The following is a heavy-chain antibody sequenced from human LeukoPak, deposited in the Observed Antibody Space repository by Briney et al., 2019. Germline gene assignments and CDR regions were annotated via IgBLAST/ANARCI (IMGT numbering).Heavy chain of an antibody. CDR1: GFTFSSYS. J-gene: IGHJ4*02. CDR2: ISSSSSYI. D-gene: IGHD6-6*01. Sequence: GGSLRLSCAASGFTFSSYSMNWVRQAPGKGLEWVSSISSSSSYIYYADSVKGRFTISRDNAKNSLYLQMNSLRAEDTAVYYCARDSEYSSSPFDYWGQGTLVTVSS. CDR3: ARDSEYSSSPFDY. V-gene: IGHV3-21*01.